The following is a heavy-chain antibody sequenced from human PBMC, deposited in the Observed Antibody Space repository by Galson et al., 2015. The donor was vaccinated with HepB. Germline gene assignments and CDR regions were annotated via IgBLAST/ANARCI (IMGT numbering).Heavy chain of an antibody. CDR2: ISYDGTRK. CDR3: AKDWTNPGNKKHAPPPLAS. V-gene: IGHV3-30*18. J-gene: IGHJ5*02. D-gene: IGHD1/OR15-1a*01. CDR1: GFTFATHG. Sequence: SLRLSCAVSGFTFATHGMHWVRQAPGQGLKWVAVISYDGTRKYYDDSVKGRFTVSRDNSRNILFLHLSDLRPDDTGVYYCAKDWTNPGNKKHAPPPLASWGQGTLLTVSS.